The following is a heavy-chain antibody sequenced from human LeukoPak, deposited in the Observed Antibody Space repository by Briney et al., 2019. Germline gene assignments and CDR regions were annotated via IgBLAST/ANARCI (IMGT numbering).Heavy chain of an antibody. CDR2: IYHSGST. D-gene: IGHD2-2*01. Sequence: SETLSLTCTVSGGSISSGGYYWSWIRQPPGKGLEWIGYIYHSGSTYYNPSLKSRVTISVDRSKNQFSLKLSSVTAADTAVYYCARGDRGYCSSTSCYPDWFDPWGQGTLVTVSS. J-gene: IGHJ5*02. V-gene: IGHV4-30-2*01. CDR1: GGSISSGGYY. CDR3: ARGDRGYCSSTSCYPDWFDP.